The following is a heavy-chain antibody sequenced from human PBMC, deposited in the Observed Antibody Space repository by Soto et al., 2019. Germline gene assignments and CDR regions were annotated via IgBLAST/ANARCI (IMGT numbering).Heavy chain of an antibody. CDR3: ARVPGGNLDY. D-gene: IGHD2-15*01. V-gene: IGHV3-11*01. CDR2: ISSSGSTI. J-gene: IGHJ4*02. Sequence: QVQLVESGGGLVKPGGSLRLSCAASGFTFMSWIRQAPGKGLEGVSYISSSGSTIYYADSVKGRFTISRDNAKNSLYLQMNSLRAEDTAVYYCARVPGGNLDYWGQGTLVTVSS. CDR1: GFTF.